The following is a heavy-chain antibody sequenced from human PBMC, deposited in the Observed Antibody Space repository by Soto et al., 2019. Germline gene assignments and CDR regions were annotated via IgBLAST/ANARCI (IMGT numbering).Heavy chain of an antibody. D-gene: IGHD2-15*01. Sequence: SLRLSCAASGFTFSSYGMHWVRQAPGKGLEWVAVISYDGSNKYYADSVKGRFTISRDNSKNTLYLQMNSLRAEDTAVYYCAKNGYCSGGSCSKGFDYWGQGTLVTVSS. J-gene: IGHJ4*02. V-gene: IGHV3-30*18. CDR3: AKNGYCSGGSCSKGFDY. CDR1: GFTFSSYG. CDR2: ISYDGSNK.